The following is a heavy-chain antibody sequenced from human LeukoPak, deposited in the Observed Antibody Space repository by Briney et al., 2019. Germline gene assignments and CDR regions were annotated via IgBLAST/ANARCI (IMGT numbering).Heavy chain of an antibody. J-gene: IGHJ3*02. V-gene: IGHV4-59*01. Sequence: PSETLSLTCTVSGGSISSYYWSWIRQPPGKGLEWIGYIYYSGSTNYNPSLKSRVTISVDTSKNQFSLKLSSVTAADTAVYYCARDREPFDIWGQGSMVTVSS. CDR3: ARDREPFDI. D-gene: IGHD1-14*01. CDR2: IYYSGST. CDR1: GGSISSYY.